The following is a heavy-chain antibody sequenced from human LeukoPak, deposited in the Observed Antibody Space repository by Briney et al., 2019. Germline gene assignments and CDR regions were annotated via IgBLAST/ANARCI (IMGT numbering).Heavy chain of an antibody. CDR1: VGTFSSYA. Sequence: SVKVSCKASVGTFSSYAISWVRQAPGQGLEWMGRIIPIFGTANYAQKFQGRVTITTDESTSTAYMELSSLRSEDTAVYYCARDYYDFWSGYSTRSDAFDIWGQGAMVTVSS. D-gene: IGHD3-3*01. CDR3: ARDYYDFWSGYSTRSDAFDI. V-gene: IGHV1-69*05. CDR2: IIPIFGTA. J-gene: IGHJ3*02.